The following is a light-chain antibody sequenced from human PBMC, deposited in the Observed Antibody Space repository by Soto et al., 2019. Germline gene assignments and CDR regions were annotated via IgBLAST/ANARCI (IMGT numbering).Light chain of an antibody. CDR1: SSDVGGYNY. J-gene: IGLJ2*01. V-gene: IGLV2-8*01. CDR2: EVS. Sequence: QSALTQPPSASGSPGQSVTISCTGTSSDVGGYNYVSWYQQHPGKAPKLMIYEVSKRPSGVHDRFSGSKSGNTASLTVSGLPAEDEADYYCSSYAGSNNLVFGGGTKLTVL. CDR3: SSYAGSNNLV.